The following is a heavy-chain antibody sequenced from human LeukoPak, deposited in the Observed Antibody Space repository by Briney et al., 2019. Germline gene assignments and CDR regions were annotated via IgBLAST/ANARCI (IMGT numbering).Heavy chain of an antibody. CDR2: IYYSGST. V-gene: IGHV4-59*08. CDR1: GGSISSYY. D-gene: IGHD5-18*01. CDR3: ATIDTAMVSFDY. J-gene: IGHJ4*02. Sequence: KSSETLSLTCTVSGGSISSYYWSWIRQPPGKGLEWTGYIYYSGSTNYNPSLKSRVTISVDTSKNQFSLKLSSVTAADTAVYYCATIDTAMVSFDYWGQGTLVTVSS.